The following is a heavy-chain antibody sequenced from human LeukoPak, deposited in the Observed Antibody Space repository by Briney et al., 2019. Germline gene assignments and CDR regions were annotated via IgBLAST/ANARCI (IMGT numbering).Heavy chain of an antibody. CDR2: IRYDGSYE. CDR1: GFTFGTYG. CDR3: AKDLEVAAAGTWGSIDY. J-gene: IGHJ4*02. D-gene: IGHD6-13*01. Sequence: GGSLRLSCAASGFTFGTYGMHRVRQAPGKGLEWVAFIRYDGSYEYYADSVRGRFTISRDNPKNTLFLQMNSLRVEDTAVYYCAKDLEVAAAGTWGSIDYWGPGTLVTVSS. V-gene: IGHV3-30*02.